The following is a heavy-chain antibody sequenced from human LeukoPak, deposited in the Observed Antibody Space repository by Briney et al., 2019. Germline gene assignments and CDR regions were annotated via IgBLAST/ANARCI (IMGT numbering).Heavy chain of an antibody. CDR2: GDYSGGT. D-gene: IGHD6-19*01. V-gene: IGHV4-39*07. J-gene: IGHJ4*02. Sequence: SETLSLTCALSGDSFSSGYWAWIRQPPGKGLEWIASGDYSGGTYYNPSLESRVAISADMSKNQISLKLTSVTGADTAVYYCAGERGEEYSSGWYKTNYFYNWGQGIRVTVSS. CDR3: AGERGEEYSSGWYKTNYFYN. CDR1: GDSFSSGY.